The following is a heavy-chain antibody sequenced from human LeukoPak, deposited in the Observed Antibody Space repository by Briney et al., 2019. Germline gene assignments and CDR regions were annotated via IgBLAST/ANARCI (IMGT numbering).Heavy chain of an antibody. CDR3: ARVGDHFHWYLDL. V-gene: IGHV3-53*01. CDR1: GFSVSTKY. D-gene: IGHD3-10*01. J-gene: IGHJ2*01. Sequence: GGSLRLSCAASGFSVSTKYMNWVRQAPGKGLEWVSILYSGSDTYYANSVKGRFTISRDSSKNILFLQMNDLRAEDTAVYYCARVGDHFHWYLDLWGRGSMVTVSS. CDR2: LYSGSDT.